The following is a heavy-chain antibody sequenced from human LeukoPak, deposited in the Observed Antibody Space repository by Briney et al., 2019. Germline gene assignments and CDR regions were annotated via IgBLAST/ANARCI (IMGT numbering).Heavy chain of an antibody. J-gene: IGHJ6*03. V-gene: IGHV3-30-3*01. CDR3: ARFLEWLLTGEGRYYMDV. D-gene: IGHD3-3*01. CDR1: GFTFSSYA. CDR2: ISYDGSNK. Sequence: GRSLRLSCAASGFTFSSYAMHWVRQAPGKGLEWVAVISYDGSNKYYADSVKGRFTISRDNSKNTLYLQMNSLRAEDTAVYYCARFLEWLLTGEGRYYMDVWGKGTTVTVSS.